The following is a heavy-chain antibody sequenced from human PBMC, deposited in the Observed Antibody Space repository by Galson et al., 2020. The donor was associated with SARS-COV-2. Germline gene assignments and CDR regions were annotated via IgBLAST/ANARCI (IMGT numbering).Heavy chain of an antibody. CDR2: IKSKAKSGII. Sequence: GGSLRLSCAASGFSFTDAWMSWVRQAPGKGLEWVDRIKSKAKSGIIDYAAPVEGRFTISRDDSKSMVYLQMNSLRIEDTAVYYCIAEEPSDHWGQGTRVSVSS. D-gene: IGHD1-26*01. CDR1: GFSFTDAW. CDR3: IAEEPSDH. J-gene: IGHJ4*02. V-gene: IGHV3-15*01.